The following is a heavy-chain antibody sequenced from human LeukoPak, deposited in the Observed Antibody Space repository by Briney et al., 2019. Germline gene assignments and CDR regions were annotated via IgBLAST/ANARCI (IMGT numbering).Heavy chain of an antibody. CDR3: ARTYSSSPPYYYYYMDV. J-gene: IGHJ6*03. CDR2: IRYDGSNK. V-gene: IGHV3-30*02. D-gene: IGHD6-13*01. CDR1: GFTFSSSD. Sequence: PGGSLRLSCAASGFTFSSSDMHWVRQAPGKGLEWVAFIRYDGSNKYYADSVKGRFTISRDNAKNSLYLQMNSLRAEDTAVYYCARTYSSSPPYYYYYMDVWGKGTTVTVSS.